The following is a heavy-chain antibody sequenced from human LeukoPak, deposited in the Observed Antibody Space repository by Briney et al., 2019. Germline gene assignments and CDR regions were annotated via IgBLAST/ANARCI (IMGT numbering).Heavy chain of an antibody. CDR1: GYTFTGYY. D-gene: IGHD1-26*01. CDR2: INPNSGGT. V-gene: IGHV1-2*06. CDR3: ATHSGNNFHFDY. Sequence: ASVKVSCKASGYTFTGYYMHWVRQAPGQGLEWMGRINPNSGGTNYAQKFQGRITLTRDTSISTAYMELSGLRSADTAIYYCATHSGNNFHFDYWGQGALVTVSS. J-gene: IGHJ4*02.